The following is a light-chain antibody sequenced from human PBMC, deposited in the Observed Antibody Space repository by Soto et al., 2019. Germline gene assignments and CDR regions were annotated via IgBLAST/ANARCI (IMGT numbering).Light chain of an antibody. CDR1: SSNIGANY. Sequence: QSALTQPPSASGTPGQTVTISCSGGSSNIGANYVYWYQQLPGTAPKLLIYRNDQRPSGVPDRFSGSKSGTSGSLAISGLRSEDEGDYYCGAWDDSISGPWVFGGGTKLTVL. CDR2: RND. V-gene: IGLV1-47*01. CDR3: GAWDDSISGPWV. J-gene: IGLJ3*02.